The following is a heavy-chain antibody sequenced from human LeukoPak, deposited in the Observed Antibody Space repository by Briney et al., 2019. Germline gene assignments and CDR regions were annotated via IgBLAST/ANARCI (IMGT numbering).Heavy chain of an antibody. CDR2: IIPIFCTA. V-gene: IGHV1-69*13. CDR3: EREKLESGTYDAFDI. J-gene: IGHJ3*02. D-gene: IGHD1-26*01. CDR1: VGTFSSYA. Sequence: SSVKVSCKASVGTFSSYAISWVRQAPGQALEWMGGIIPIFCTANYPQKVQGRVTITADESTSPAYMELSSLRSEHTAVYYYEREKLESGTYDAFDICRQGTMVTVSS.